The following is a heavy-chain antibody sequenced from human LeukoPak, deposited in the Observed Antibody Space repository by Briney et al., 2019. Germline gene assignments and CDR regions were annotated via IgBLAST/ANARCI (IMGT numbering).Heavy chain of an antibody. CDR2: IYYNGRT. J-gene: IGHJ4*02. CDR1: GDSINNNNYY. Sequence: SETLSLTCTVSGDSINNNNYYWGWIRQPPGEGLEWIGNIYYNGRTYYSPSLKSRGTISVDTSNNQFSLKLSSVTAADTAVYYCARYSGSYRIPYYFDYWGQGTLVTVSS. V-gene: IGHV4-39*07. D-gene: IGHD1-26*01. CDR3: ARYSGSYRIPYYFDY.